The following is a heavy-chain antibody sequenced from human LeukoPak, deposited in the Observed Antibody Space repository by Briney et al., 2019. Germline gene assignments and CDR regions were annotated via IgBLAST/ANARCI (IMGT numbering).Heavy chain of an antibody. V-gene: IGHV3-48*01. J-gene: IGHJ5*02. Sequence: PGGSLRLSCAASGFTFSSYSMNCVRQAPGKGLEWVSYISSSSSTIYYADSVKGRFTISRDNSKNTLYLQMNSLRAEDTAVYYCARDGTGYDFWSGYYTGNWFDPWGQGTLVTVSS. CDR1: GFTFSSYS. D-gene: IGHD3-3*01. CDR3: ARDGTGYDFWSGYYTGNWFDP. CDR2: ISSSSSTI.